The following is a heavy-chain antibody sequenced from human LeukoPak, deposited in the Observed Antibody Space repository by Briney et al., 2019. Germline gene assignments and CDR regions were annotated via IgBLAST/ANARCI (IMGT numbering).Heavy chain of an antibody. V-gene: IGHV4-4*07. D-gene: IGHD3-10*01. CDR3: ASDRGGGWFDY. J-gene: IGHJ4*02. Sequence: SETLSLTCTLSGGSVRSYYLNWIRQPAGKGLEWVGRIQTSGNTNYSPSLKGRITISVDRSKNQVTLKLNSVTAADTAVYDCASDRGGGWFDYWGRGTLVTVSS. CDR1: GGSVRSYY. CDR2: IQTSGNT.